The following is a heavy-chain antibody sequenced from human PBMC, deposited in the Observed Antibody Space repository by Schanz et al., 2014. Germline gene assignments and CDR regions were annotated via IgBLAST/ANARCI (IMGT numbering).Heavy chain of an antibody. CDR1: GFTFSSYG. J-gene: IGHJ4*02. CDR2: ISLDGSNQ. CDR3: AVLWGFGELPLDY. V-gene: IGHV3-30*03. D-gene: IGHD3-10*01. Sequence: QVHLVESGGGVVQPGRSLRLSCAASGFTFSSYGMHWVRQAPGKGLEWVAIISLDGSNQYYADSVKGRFTISRDNSKNTLYLQMNSLRAEDTAVYYCAVLWGFGELPLDYRGQGTLVTVSS.